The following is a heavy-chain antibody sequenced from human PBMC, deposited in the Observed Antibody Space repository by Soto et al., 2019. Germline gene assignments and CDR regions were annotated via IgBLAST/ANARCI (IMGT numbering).Heavy chain of an antibody. CDR3: AKPYYHGSGTYVGFDS. CDR1: GFTFSSYG. J-gene: IGHJ4*02. Sequence: GGSLRLSCAASGFTFSSYGMHWVRQAPGKGLEWVAVISYDENNKYYADSVKGRFTISRDNSKNTLYLQMNSLRTEDAAEYYCAKPYYHGSGTYVGFDSWGQGTPVTVSS. CDR2: ISYDENNK. D-gene: IGHD3-10*01. V-gene: IGHV3-30*18.